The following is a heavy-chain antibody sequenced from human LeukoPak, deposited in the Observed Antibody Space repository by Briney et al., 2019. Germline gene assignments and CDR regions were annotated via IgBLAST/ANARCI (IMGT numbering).Heavy chain of an antibody. J-gene: IGHJ5*02. CDR3: AKGGPYSSSLQSWFDP. V-gene: IGHV3-23*01. D-gene: IGHD6-13*01. CDR1: GFSFSNYA. CDR2: INNSGGSA. Sequence: GGSLRLSRAASGFSFSNYAMTWVRQAPGKGLEWVSTINNSGGSADYADSVKGRFTISRDNSKNTLYLQMNSLRAEDTAIYYCAKGGPYSSSLQSWFDPWGQGTLVTVSS.